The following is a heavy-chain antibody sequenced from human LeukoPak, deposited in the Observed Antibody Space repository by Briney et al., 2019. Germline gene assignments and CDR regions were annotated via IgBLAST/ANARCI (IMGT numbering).Heavy chain of an antibody. CDR1: GGSFSGYY. V-gene: IGHV4-34*01. Sequence: PSETLSLTCAVYGGSFSGYYWSWIRQPPGKGLEWIGEINHSGSTNYNPSLKSRVTISVDTSKNQFSLKLSSVTAADTAVYYCARGRNGYYGSGRYLDYWGQGTLVTVSS. J-gene: IGHJ4*02. D-gene: IGHD3-10*01. CDR3: ARGRNGYYGSGRYLDY. CDR2: INHSGST.